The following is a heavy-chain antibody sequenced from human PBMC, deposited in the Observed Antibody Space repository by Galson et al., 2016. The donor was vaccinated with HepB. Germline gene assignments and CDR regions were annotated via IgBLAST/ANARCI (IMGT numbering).Heavy chain of an antibody. J-gene: IGHJ3*01. V-gene: IGHV4-39*01. CDR1: GVSISTSDHY. D-gene: IGHD6-6*01. CDR2: MFYTESM. CDR3: AHYTSSSGGAFDV. Sequence: ETLSLTCSVSGVSISTSDHYWGWIRQPPGKGLEWIGTMFYTESMYHNPSLKSRVTISVDTSKNQFSLKLTSVAATDAAVYYCAHYTSSSGGAFDVWGPGTLVTVS.